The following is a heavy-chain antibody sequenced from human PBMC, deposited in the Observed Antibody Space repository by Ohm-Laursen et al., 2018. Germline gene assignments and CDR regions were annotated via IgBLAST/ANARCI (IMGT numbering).Heavy chain of an antibody. J-gene: IGHJ6*02. CDR3: ARGSGFFKLDV. D-gene: IGHD6-19*01. Sequence: SETLSLTCAVNGESSSGYFWNWIRQPPGKGLEWIGEINQSGSTKYNPSLKRRVTLSADSSNSQFSLRLTSVTAADTATYYCARGSGFFKLDVWGQGTPVTVSS. CDR1: GESSSGYF. V-gene: IGHV4-34*01. CDR2: INQSGST.